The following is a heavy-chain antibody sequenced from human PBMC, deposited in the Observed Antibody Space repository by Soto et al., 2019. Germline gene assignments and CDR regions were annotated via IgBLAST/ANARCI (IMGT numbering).Heavy chain of an antibody. D-gene: IGHD3-9*01. CDR2: IYYSGST. CDR3: ARQSRRYLDPYYFDY. J-gene: IGHJ4*02. Sequence: PSETLSLTCTVSGGSISSSSYYWGWIRQPPGKGLEWIGSIYYSGSTYYNPSLKSRVTISVDTSKNQFSLKLSSVTAADTAVYYCARQSRRYLDPYYFDYWGQGTLVTVSS. V-gene: IGHV4-39*01. CDR1: GGSISSSSYY.